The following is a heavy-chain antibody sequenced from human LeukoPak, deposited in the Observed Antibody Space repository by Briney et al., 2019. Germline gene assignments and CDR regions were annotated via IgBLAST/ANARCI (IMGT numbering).Heavy chain of an antibody. V-gene: IGHV1-46*01. CDR1: GYTFTSYY. Sequence: ASVKVSCKASGYTFTSYYMHWVRQAPGQGLEWMGLINPTGDSTGYAQKFQGRVTMTRDMSKSTDFMELSSLRSEDTAVYYCARDNSVGDNAWWFDPWGQGTLVTVSS. J-gene: IGHJ5*02. D-gene: IGHD1-26*01. CDR3: ARDNSVGDNAWWFDP. CDR2: INPTGDST.